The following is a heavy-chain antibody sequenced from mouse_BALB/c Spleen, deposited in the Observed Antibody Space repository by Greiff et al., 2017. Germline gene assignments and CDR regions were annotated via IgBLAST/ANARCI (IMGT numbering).Heavy chain of an antibody. J-gene: IGHJ4*01. CDR1: GYSITSGYY. Sequence: VQLKESGPGLVKPSQSLSLTCSVTGYSITSGYYWNWIRQFPGNKLEWMGYISYDGSNNYNPSLKNRISITRDTSKNQFFLKLNSVTTEDTATYYCARAPNYYAMDYWGQGTSVTVSS. CDR3: ARAPNYYAMDY. V-gene: IGHV3-6*02. CDR2: ISYDGSN.